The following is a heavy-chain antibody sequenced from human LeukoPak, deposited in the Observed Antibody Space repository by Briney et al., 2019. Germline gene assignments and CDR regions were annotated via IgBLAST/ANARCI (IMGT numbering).Heavy chain of an antibody. Sequence: PGGSLRLSCAASGFTFSSSAMSWVRQAPGKGLEWVSAISGSGGGTYYADSVKGRFTISRDNAKNTVYLQMNGLRVEDTAKYYCARESAFVRVAFDNWGQGTLVAVSS. J-gene: IGHJ4*02. CDR1: GFTFSSSA. D-gene: IGHD2/OR15-2a*01. V-gene: IGHV3-23*01. CDR3: ARESAFVRVAFDN. CDR2: ISGSGGGT.